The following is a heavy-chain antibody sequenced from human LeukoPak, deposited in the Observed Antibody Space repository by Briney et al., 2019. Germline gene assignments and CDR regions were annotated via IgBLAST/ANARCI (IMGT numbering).Heavy chain of an antibody. CDR3: ARADRLGAALLASFDY. CDR2: ISWDGGST. D-gene: IGHD3-16*01. V-gene: IGHV3-43D*03. Sequence: GGSLRLSCAASGFTFDDYAMHWVRQAPGKGLEWVSFISWDGGSTYYADSVKGRFTISRDNAKNSLFLQMSSLRAEDTAVYYCARADRLGAALLASFDYWGQGTLVTVSS. CDR1: GFTFDDYA. J-gene: IGHJ4*02.